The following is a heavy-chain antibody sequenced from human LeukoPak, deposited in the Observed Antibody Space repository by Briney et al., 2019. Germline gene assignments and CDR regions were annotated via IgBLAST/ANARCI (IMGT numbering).Heavy chain of an antibody. Sequence: SETLSLTCTVSGGSISSYYWSWIRQPAGKGLEWIGRIYTSGSTNYNPSLKSRVTISVDTSKNQFSLKLSSVTAADTAVYYCARDLQYCSSTSCGVNALDIWGQGTMVTVSS. V-gene: IGHV4-4*07. CDR1: GGSISSYY. J-gene: IGHJ3*02. CDR2: IYTSGST. CDR3: ARDLQYCSSTSCGVNALDI. D-gene: IGHD2-2*01.